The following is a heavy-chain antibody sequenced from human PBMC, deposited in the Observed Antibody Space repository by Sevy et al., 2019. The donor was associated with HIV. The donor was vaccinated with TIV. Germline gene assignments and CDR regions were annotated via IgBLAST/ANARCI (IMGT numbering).Heavy chain of an antibody. D-gene: IGHD3-10*01. J-gene: IGHJ4*02. Sequence: GSLRLSCAASGFTFSYYNMNWVRQAPGKGLEWVSSISSGSSYIFYVGSVKGRFTISRDNAKDSLFLQMNSLRAEDTAVYYCARNLDYYASGPPDSWGRGTLVTVSS. CDR1: GFTFSYYN. CDR3: ARNLDYYASGPPDS. V-gene: IGHV3-21*01. CDR2: ISSGSSYI.